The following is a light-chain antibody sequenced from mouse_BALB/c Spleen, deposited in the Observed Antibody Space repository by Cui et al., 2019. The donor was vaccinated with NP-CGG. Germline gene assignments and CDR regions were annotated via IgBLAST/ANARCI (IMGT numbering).Light chain of an antibody. Sequence: HAVVDPASALTTSPGETVTLTCRSSTGTITTNNYANWVQEKPDHLFTGLIGGTNNRAPGVPARFSGSLIGDKAALTITGAQTEDEAIYFCALWYNNHWVFGGGTKLTVL. CDR3: ALWYNNHWV. CDR2: GTN. J-gene: IGLJ1*01. CDR1: TGTITTNNY. V-gene: IGLV1*01.